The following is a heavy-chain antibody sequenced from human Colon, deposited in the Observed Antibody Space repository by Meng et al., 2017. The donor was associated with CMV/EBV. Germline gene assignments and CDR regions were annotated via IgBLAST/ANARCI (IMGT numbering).Heavy chain of an antibody. J-gene: IGHJ4*02. Sequence: ASVKVSCKASAYTFTSSGISWVRQAPGQGLEWVGWITAYNGNRNYAERFQDRVTMTTDTTTSTTQMELRNLTSDDTAIYYCARGSYAGTFDSWGQGTLVTSPQ. CDR3: ARGSYAGTFDS. V-gene: IGHV1-18*01. D-gene: IGHD3-10*01. CDR2: ITAYNGNR. CDR1: AYTFTSSG.